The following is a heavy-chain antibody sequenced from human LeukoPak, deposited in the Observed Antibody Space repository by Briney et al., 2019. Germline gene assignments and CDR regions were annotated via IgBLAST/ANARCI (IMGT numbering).Heavy chain of an antibody. CDR2: ISSSSNYI. V-gene: IGHV3-21*01. CDR3: ARDVGALAPDAFDI. J-gene: IGHJ3*02. D-gene: IGHD1-26*01. Sequence: GGSLRLSCAASGFTFSTYNMNWVRQAPGKGLEWVSSISSSSNYIYYADSVKGRFTISRDNAKNSLYLQMNSLRAEDTDVYYCARDVGALAPDAFDIWGQGTMVTVSS. CDR1: GFTFSTYN.